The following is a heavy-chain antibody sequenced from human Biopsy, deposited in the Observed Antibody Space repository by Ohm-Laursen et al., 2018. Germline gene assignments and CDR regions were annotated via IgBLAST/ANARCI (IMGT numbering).Heavy chain of an antibody. CDR3: ARVEGEQLINSGMDV. Sequence: TLSLTCTASGGAISTDGYCWSWIRRHPGKGLEWIAYIYHSGITFSNPSLGSRITISVNTSANRFSLSLTSVTAADTAVYYCARVEGEQLINSGMDVWGQGTTVTVSS. J-gene: IGHJ6*02. CDR1: GGAISTDGYC. V-gene: IGHV4-31*03. D-gene: IGHD1-1*01. CDR2: IYHSGIT.